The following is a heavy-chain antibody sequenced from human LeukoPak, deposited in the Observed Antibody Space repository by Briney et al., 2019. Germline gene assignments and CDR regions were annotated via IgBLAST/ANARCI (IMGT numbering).Heavy chain of an antibody. CDR2: IYHSGST. CDR3: ARSALEVPGYSSGSPTNWFDP. D-gene: IGHD6-19*01. J-gene: IGHJ5*02. V-gene: IGHV4-30-2*01. CDR1: GGSISSYS. Sequence: SETLSLTCTVSGGSISSYSWSWIRQPPGKGLEWIGYIYHSGSTYYNPSLKSRVTVSVDRSKNQFSLKLSSVTAADTAVYYCARSALEVPGYSSGSPTNWFDPWGQGTLVTVSS.